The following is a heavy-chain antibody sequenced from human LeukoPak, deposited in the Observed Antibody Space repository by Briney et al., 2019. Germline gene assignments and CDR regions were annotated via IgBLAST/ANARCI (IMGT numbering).Heavy chain of an antibody. J-gene: IGHJ4*02. CDR1: GYSISTSNW. V-gene: IGHV4-28*05. CDR3: ARQLYYGSGSYRYYFDY. CDR2: IHYSGSI. Sequence: SETLSLTCAVSGYSISTSNWWGWIRQPPGKGLEWIGYIHYSGSISYKSSLKSRVTVSVDTSKNQFSLKLSSVTAADTAVYYCARQLYYGSGSYRYYFDYWGQGTLVTVSS. D-gene: IGHD3-10*01.